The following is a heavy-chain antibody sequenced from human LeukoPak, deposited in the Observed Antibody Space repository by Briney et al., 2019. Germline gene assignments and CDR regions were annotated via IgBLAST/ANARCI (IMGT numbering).Heavy chain of an antibody. V-gene: IGHV3-30-3*01. D-gene: IGHD6-13*01. J-gene: IGHJ6*02. Sequence: PGGSLRLSCAASGFTFSSYAMHWVRQAPGKGLEWVAVISYDGSNKYYADSVKGRFTISRDNSKNTLYLQMNSLRAEDTAVYYYARDEEAIIAAAGYYYYGMDVWGQGTTVTVSS. CDR2: ISYDGSNK. CDR1: GFTFSSYA. CDR3: ARDEEAIIAAAGYYYYGMDV.